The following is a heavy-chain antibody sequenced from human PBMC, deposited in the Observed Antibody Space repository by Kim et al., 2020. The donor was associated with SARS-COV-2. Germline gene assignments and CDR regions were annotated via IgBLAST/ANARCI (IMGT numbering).Heavy chain of an antibody. J-gene: IGHJ5*01. Sequence: SETLSLTCTVSGGSVSSGSFYWGWVRQPPGKGLEWIGYIYYNGRTNYNLSIKSRVTMSLDTSKTQFSLRLTSVTAAATAVYFCARERAIHVMALFTDSWG. CDR3: ARERAIHVMALFTDS. CDR1: GGSVSSGSFY. D-gene: IGHD3-10*01. V-gene: IGHV4-61*01. CDR2: IYYNGRT.